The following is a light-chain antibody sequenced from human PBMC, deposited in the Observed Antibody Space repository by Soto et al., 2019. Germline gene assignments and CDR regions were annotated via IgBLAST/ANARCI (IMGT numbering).Light chain of an antibody. V-gene: IGLV1-40*01. CDR2: SDI. CDR3: QSYDSSLSGSV. CDR1: SSNVGAGYD. J-gene: IGLJ3*02. Sequence: QSVLTQPPSVPGAPGQTVTISCTGSSSNVGAGYDVHWYQQLPGTAPKLLIYSDINRPSGVPDRFSGSRSGISASLAITGLQAEDEADYYCQSYDSSLSGSVFGGGTKVTVL.